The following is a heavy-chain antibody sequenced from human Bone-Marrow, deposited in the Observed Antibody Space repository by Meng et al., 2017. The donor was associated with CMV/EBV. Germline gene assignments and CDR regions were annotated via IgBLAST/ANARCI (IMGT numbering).Heavy chain of an antibody. J-gene: IGHJ6*02. CDR2: IYNDGAT. D-gene: IGHD3-3*02. CDR3: ARERIGYLEWTSSYGMDV. CDR1: GFTVSSNY. Sequence: GESLKISCAASGFTVSSNYMSWVRQAPGKGLQWVSVIYNDGATYSADSVKGRFTISRDTSENSVYLQMNTLRAEDTAVYYCARERIGYLEWTSSYGMDVWGQGTTVTVSS. V-gene: IGHV3-53*01.